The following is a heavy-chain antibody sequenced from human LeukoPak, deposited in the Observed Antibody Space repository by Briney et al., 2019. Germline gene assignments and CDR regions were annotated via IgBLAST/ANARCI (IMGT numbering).Heavy chain of an antibody. CDR1: RFTFGDYA. CDR3: TSGLLTAVTTRGSAFDI. CDR2: IRSKDYGGTT. J-gene: IGHJ3*02. Sequence: PGGSLRLSCTPSRFTFGDYALSWLRQAPGKGLEWVGFIRSKDYGGTTEYAASVKGTFTISRDESKSIAYLQMNSLKTEDTAVYYCTSGLLTAVTTRGSAFDIWGQGTMVTVSS. D-gene: IGHD4-17*01. V-gene: IGHV3-49*03.